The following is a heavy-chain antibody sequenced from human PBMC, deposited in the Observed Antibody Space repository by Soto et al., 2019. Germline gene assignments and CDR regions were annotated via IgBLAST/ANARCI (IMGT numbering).Heavy chain of an antibody. V-gene: IGHV1-18*01. D-gene: IGHD2-15*01. J-gene: IGHJ3*02. CDR1: GYTFTSYG. Sequence: ASVKVSCKASGYTFTSYGISWVRQAPGQGLEWMGWISAYNGNTNYAQKLQGRVTMTTDTSTSTAYMELRSLRSDDTAVYYCARVKELGYCSGCSCYSGVYAVNIWR. CDR3: ARVKELGYCSGCSCYSGVYAVNI. CDR2: ISAYNGNT.